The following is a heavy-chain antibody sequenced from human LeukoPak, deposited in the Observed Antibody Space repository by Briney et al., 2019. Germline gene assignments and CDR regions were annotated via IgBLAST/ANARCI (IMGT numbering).Heavy chain of an antibody. CDR3: ASWWGYCTGGACQDDY. V-gene: IGHV4-59*08. J-gene: IGHJ4*02. CDR1: GGSISSYY. Sequence: PSETLSLTCTVSGGSISSYYWSWIRQPPGKGLEWIGYIYYSGSTNYNPSLKSRVTISVDTSKNQFSLKLSSVTAADTAVYYCASWWGYCTGGACQDDYWGQGTLVTVSS. D-gene: IGHD2-8*02. CDR2: IYYSGST.